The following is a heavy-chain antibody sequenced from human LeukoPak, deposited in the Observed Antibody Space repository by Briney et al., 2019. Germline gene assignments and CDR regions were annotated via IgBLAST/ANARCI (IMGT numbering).Heavy chain of an antibody. J-gene: IGHJ4*02. CDR1: GGSISSGGYS. CDR2: IYHSGST. CDR3: ARTGIAAAGAFDY. V-gene: IGHV4-30-2*01. Sequence: SETLSLTCAVSGGSISSGGYSWSWIRQPPGKGLEWIGYIYHSGSTYYNPSLKSRVTISVDRSKNQFSLKLSSVTAADTAVYYCARTGIAAAGAFDYWGQGTLVTVYS. D-gene: IGHD6-13*01.